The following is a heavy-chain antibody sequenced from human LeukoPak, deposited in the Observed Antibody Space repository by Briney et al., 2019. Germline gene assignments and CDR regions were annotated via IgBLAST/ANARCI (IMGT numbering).Heavy chain of an antibody. Sequence: GESLKISCKFSGNSFTTYWIVWVRQMPGKGLEWMGIIYPGDSETRYSPSSHGQVTISTDRSITTAYLQWSSLKASDTAMYDCATLRMLRGFRWFDPWGQGTLVTVSS. D-gene: IGHD3-10*01. CDR1: GNSFTTYW. CDR3: ATLRMLRGFRWFDP. CDR2: IYPGDSET. V-gene: IGHV5-51*01. J-gene: IGHJ5*02.